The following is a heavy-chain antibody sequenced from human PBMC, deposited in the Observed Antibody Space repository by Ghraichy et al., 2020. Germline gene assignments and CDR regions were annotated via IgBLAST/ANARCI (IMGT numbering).Heavy chain of an antibody. CDR3: ARVAVTGVAYWQH. Sequence: ASVKVSCKTSGYTFTGHYMHWLRQAPGQGLEWMGWIHPNSGGTNYVQKFQGRVTMTSDTSISTVYMELSSLRSDDTAVYYCARVAVTGVAYWQHWGQGTLVSVSS. J-gene: IGHJ1*01. D-gene: IGHD6-19*01. CDR1: GYTFTGHY. V-gene: IGHV1-2*02. CDR2: IHPNSGGT.